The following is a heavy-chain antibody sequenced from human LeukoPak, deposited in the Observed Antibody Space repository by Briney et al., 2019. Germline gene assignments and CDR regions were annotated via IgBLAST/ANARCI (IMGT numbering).Heavy chain of an antibody. D-gene: IGHD3-10*01. CDR1: GFSFSIYG. CDR3: AKDPIRGYFDY. J-gene: IGHJ4*02. Sequence: GGSLRLSCAASGFSFSIYGMHWVRQAPGKGLEWVAVISYDGSNKYYADSVKGRFTISRDNSKNTLYLQMNSLRAEDTAVYYCAKDPIRGYFDYWGQGTLVTVSS. V-gene: IGHV3-30*18. CDR2: ISYDGSNK.